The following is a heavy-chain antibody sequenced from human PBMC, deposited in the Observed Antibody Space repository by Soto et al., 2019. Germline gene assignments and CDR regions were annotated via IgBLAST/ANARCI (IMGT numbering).Heavy chain of an antibody. CDR1: GFTFSSYA. CDR3: AKQVNSPNYYCYYMDV. CDR2: ISGSGGST. V-gene: IGHV3-23*01. D-gene: IGHD1-7*01. J-gene: IGHJ6*03. Sequence: EVQLLESGGGLVQPGGSLRLSCAASGFTFSSYAMSWVRQAPGKGLEWVSAISGSGGSTYYADSVKGRFTISRDNSKNTLELQMNSRRAEDTAVYYCAKQVNSPNYYCYYMDVWGKGTTVTVSS.